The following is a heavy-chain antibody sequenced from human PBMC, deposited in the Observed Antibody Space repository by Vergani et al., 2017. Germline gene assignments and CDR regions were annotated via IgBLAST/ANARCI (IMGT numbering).Heavy chain of an antibody. Sequence: EVQLVESGGGLVQPGRSLRLSCTASGFTFGDYAMSWVRQAPGKGLGWVGFIRSKAYGGTTEYAASVKGRFTISRDDSKSIAYLQMNSLKTEDTAVYYCTSGYYYGSGTALYYYYGMDVWGQGTLVTVSS. CDR1: GFTFGDYA. J-gene: IGHJ6*02. CDR3: TSGYYYGSGTALYYYYGMDV. D-gene: IGHD3-10*01. V-gene: IGHV3-49*04. CDR2: IRSKAYGGTT.